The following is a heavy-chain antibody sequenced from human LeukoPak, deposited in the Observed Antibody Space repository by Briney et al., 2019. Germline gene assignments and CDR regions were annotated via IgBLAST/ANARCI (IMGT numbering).Heavy chain of an antibody. CDR3: ARERPYYYDSSGSRWFDP. D-gene: IGHD3-22*01. V-gene: IGHV1-18*01. Sequence: ASVKVSCKASGYTFTSYGISWVRQAPGQGLEWMGWISAYNGNTNYAQELQGRVTMTTDTSTSTAYMELRSLRSDDTAVYYCARERPYYYDSSGSRWFDPWGQGTLVTVSS. CDR2: ISAYNGNT. CDR1: GYTFTSYG. J-gene: IGHJ5*02.